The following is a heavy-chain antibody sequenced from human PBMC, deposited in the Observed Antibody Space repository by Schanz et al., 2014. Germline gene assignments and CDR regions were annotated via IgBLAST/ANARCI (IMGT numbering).Heavy chain of an antibody. CDR3: ASPSGYSDYGTYFDF. D-gene: IGHD5-12*01. Sequence: QVQLVESGGGLVKPGGSLRLSCAASGFTFRDYYMSWIRQAPGKGLEWVAVISYDGSNKYYADSVKGRFTISRDNSKNTLYLHMNSLRTEDTAVYYCASPSGYSDYGTYFDFWGQGTLVTVSS. CDR2: ISYDGSNK. J-gene: IGHJ4*02. V-gene: IGHV3-30-3*01. CDR1: GFTFRDYY.